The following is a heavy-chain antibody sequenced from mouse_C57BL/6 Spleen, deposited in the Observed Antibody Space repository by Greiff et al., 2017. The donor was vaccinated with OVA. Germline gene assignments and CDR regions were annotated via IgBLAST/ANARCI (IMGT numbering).Heavy chain of an antibody. CDR3: ARSAYYSNPYAMDY. Sequence: EVKLVESGPELVKPGASVKISCKASGYSFTGYYMNWVKQSPEKSLEWIGEINPSTGGTTYNQKFKAKATLTVDKSSSTAYMQLKSLTSEDSAVYYCARSAYYSNPYAMDYWGQGTSVTVSS. J-gene: IGHJ4*01. CDR2: INPSTGGT. V-gene: IGHV1-42*01. CDR1: GYSFTGYY. D-gene: IGHD2-5*01.